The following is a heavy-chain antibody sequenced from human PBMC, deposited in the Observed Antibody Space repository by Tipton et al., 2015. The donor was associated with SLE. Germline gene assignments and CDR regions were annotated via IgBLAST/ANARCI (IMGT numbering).Heavy chain of an antibody. V-gene: IGHV4-61*01. Sequence: LRLSCTVSGGSVSSGSYYWSWIRQPPGKGLEWIGYIYYSGNTYYNPSLKSRVTISIDTSKNQFSLRLSSVTAADTAVYYCARDISSWFDAFDIWGQGTMVTVSS. D-gene: IGHD6-13*01. CDR3: ARDISSWFDAFDI. CDR2: IYYSGNT. CDR1: GGSVSSGSYY. J-gene: IGHJ3*02.